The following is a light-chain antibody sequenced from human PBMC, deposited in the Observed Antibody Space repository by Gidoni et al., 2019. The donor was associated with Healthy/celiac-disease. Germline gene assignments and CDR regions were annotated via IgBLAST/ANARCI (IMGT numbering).Light chain of an antibody. CDR1: SSNIGAGYD. CDR2: GNS. Sequence: SLLPQPPSVSGAPGPRVTIYCTGSSSNIGAGYDVHWYQQLPGTAPRLLIYGNSNRPSGVPDRFSGSKSGTSASLAITGLQAEDEADYYCQSYDSSLSGFYVFGTGTKVTVL. V-gene: IGLV1-40*01. CDR3: QSYDSSLSGFYV. J-gene: IGLJ1*01.